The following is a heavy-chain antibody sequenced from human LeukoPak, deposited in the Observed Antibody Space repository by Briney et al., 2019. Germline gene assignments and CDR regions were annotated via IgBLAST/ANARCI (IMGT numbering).Heavy chain of an antibody. CDR1: GYSFTSYW. V-gene: IGHV5-51*01. CDR3: ARRKSLRDDAFDI. D-gene: IGHD5-12*01. Sequence: GESLKISCKGSGYSFTSYWIGWVRQMPGKGLEWMGIIYPGDSDTRYSPSFQGQVTISADKSISTAYLQWSSLKASYTAMYYCARRKSLRDDAFDIWGQGTMVTVSS. J-gene: IGHJ3*02. CDR2: IYPGDSDT.